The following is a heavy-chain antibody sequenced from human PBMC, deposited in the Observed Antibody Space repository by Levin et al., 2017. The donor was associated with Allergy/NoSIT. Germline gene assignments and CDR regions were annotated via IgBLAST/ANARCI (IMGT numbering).Heavy chain of an antibody. Sequence: GESLKISCKVSGYKLTELAMHWVRQAPGKGLEWMGGFDPEDGETVYAQIFQGRVTMTEDTPTATAYMELSSLTSEDTAVYYCATAPFEWDSSSFDYWGQGTLVTVSS. CDR3: ATAPFEWDSSSFDY. D-gene: IGHD6-6*01. CDR1: GYKLTELA. V-gene: IGHV1-24*01. J-gene: IGHJ4*02. CDR2: FDPEDGET.